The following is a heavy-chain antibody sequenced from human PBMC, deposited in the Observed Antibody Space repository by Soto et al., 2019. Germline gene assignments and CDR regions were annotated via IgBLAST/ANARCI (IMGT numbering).Heavy chain of an antibody. D-gene: IGHD3-22*01. CDR3: ARALDDSSGYDYVYFDF. CDR2: INPSGGST. J-gene: IGHJ4*02. V-gene: IGHV1-46*01. CDR1: GYTIASYY. Sequence: KLSCKASGYTIASYYMYWVQPENSQGLEWMGIINPSGGSTSYAQKFQGRVTMTRDTSTSTVYMELSSLRSEDTAVYYCARALDDSSGYDYVYFDFWGQGTLVTVSS.